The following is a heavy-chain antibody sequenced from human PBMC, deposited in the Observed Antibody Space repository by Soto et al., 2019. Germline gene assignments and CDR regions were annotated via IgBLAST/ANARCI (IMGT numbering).Heavy chain of an antibody. Sequence: GGSLRLSCATSGFTFSDYSMNWVRQAPGKGLEWVSSISSSGNYIYSADSVKGRFTISRDNTKSSLNLQMNSLRAEDTAVYYCARTGRWLQFEDYWGQGTLVTVSS. V-gene: IGHV3-21*01. CDR3: ARTGRWLQFEDY. D-gene: IGHD5-12*01. J-gene: IGHJ4*02. CDR1: GFTFSDYS. CDR2: ISSSGNYI.